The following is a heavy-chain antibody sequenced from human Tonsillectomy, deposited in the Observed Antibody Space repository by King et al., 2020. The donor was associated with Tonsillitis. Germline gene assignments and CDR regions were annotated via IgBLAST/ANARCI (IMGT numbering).Heavy chain of an antibody. CDR3: ARDRPDWGDWYFDL. CDR1: GGSISPYY. D-gene: IGHD7-27*01. J-gene: IGHJ2*01. CDR2: VNFSGTT. Sequence: LQLQESGPGLVKPSETLSLTCPVSGGSISPYYWSWIRQSPGKGLEWIGNVNFSGTTNYNPSINSRVTISADTSKSQVSLKLSSVTAADTAVYYCARDRPDWGDWYFDLWGRGTLVTVSS. V-gene: IGHV4-59*13.